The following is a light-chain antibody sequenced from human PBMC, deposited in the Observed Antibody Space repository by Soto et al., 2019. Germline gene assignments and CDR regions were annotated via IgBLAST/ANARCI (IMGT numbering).Light chain of an antibody. CDR3: QQYDSSPTT. Sequence: EIVLTQSPGTLSLSPGKRATLSCWASQSVHSSHLAWYQQRPGQPPRLLIYGASSRATGIPDRFSGSGSGTVFTLTISRLEPEDVAVYFCQQYDSSPTTFGHGTKVESK. J-gene: IGKJ1*01. CDR1: QSVHSSH. CDR2: GAS. V-gene: IGKV3-20*01.